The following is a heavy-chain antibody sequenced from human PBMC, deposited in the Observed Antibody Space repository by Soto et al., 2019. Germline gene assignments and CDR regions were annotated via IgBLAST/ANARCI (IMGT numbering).Heavy chain of an antibody. Sequence: WGSLRLSCAASGFTFSSYAMSWVRQAPWKGLEWVSAISDSGGSTYYADSVKGRFTISRDNSKNTLYLQMNSLRAEDTAVYYCAKLGSADADYWGQGTLVTVPS. CDR3: AKLGSADADY. J-gene: IGHJ4*02. D-gene: IGHD2-15*01. V-gene: IGHV3-23*01. CDR1: GFTFSSYA. CDR2: ISDSGGST.